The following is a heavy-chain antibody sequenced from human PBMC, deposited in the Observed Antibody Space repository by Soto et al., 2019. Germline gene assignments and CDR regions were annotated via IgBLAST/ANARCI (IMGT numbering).Heavy chain of an antibody. Sequence: QVQLQQWGAGLLKPSETLSLTCAVSGGSVRGFYLTWIRQSPGKGLAWLGDINHVGITNYNTSLKSRVSIPVDTSKSQFSMKLSSVTAADTAVYYCARAHDFWCCRQQPIDSWGQGTLVTVSS. CDR1: GGSVRGFY. D-gene: IGHD2-8*02. CDR3: ARAHDFWCCRQQPIDS. V-gene: IGHV4-34*01. CDR2: INHVGIT. J-gene: IGHJ4*02.